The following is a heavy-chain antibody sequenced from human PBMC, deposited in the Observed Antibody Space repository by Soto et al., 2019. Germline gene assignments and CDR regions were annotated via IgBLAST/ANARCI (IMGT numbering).Heavy chain of an antibody. Sequence: ASVKVSCKASGGTFSSYAISWVRQAPGQGLEWMGGIIPIFGTANYAQKFQGRVTITADKSTSTAYMELSSLRSEDPAVYYCALCRGYSYEWLAYWGKGSLVTVPA. CDR1: GGTFSSYA. J-gene: IGHJ4*02. D-gene: IGHD5-18*01. CDR3: ALCRGYSYEWLAY. V-gene: IGHV1-69*06. CDR2: IIPIFGTA.